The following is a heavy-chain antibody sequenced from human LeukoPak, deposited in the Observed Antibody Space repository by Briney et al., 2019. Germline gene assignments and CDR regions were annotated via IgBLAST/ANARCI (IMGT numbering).Heavy chain of an antibody. V-gene: IGHV3-15*01. CDR1: AFTFSSYG. J-gene: IGHJ4*02. Sequence: TGGSLRLSCAASAFTFSSYGMNWVRQAPGKGLEWFGRIQSKTDGGTTDYAAPVKGRFTISRDDSKNTLYLQMNSPKTEDTAVYYSTTDNYYDSSRRTRIDYWGQGTLVTVSS. D-gene: IGHD3-22*01. CDR3: TTDNYYDSSRRTRIDY. CDR2: IQSKTDGGTT.